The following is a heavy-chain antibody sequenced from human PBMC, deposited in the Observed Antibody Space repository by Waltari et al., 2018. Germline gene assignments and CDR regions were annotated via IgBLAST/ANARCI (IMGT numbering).Heavy chain of an antibody. V-gene: IGHV3-30*02. CDR2: LMNDGSTE. Sequence: QVQLVESGGGVVQPERSLRLSCAGSGFTFSNSAMHWVRQAPGKGREWVAILMNDGSTEKYADSGKGRFTISRDNSKNTLYLQMNSLRAEDTATYYCAKPTYGPGSYLIDHWGQGTLVTVSS. CDR3: AKPTYGPGSYLIDH. CDR1: GFTFSNSA. D-gene: IGHD3-10*01. J-gene: IGHJ4*02.